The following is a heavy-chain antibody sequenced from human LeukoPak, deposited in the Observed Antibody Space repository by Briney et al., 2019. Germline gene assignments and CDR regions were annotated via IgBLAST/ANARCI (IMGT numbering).Heavy chain of an antibody. Sequence: ASVKVSCKASGGTFSSYAISWVRQAPGQGLEWMGGIIPIFGTANYAQKFQGRVTITADESTSTAYMELSSLRSEDTAVYYCARDVVYYGSGSPNWSDPWGQGTLVTVSS. V-gene: IGHV1-69*13. CDR3: ARDVVYYGSGSPNWSDP. D-gene: IGHD3-10*01. CDR1: GGTFSSYA. J-gene: IGHJ5*02. CDR2: IIPIFGTA.